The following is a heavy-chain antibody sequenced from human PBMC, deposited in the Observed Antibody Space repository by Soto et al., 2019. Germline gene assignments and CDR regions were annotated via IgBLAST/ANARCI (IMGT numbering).Heavy chain of an antibody. CDR1: GFTFSSYS. CDR3: ARDLIEAAGDYYGMDV. Sequence: GGSLRLSCAASGFTFSSYSMNWVRQAPGKGLEWVSSISSSSSYIYYADSMKGRFTISRDNAKNSLYLQMNSLRAEDTAVYYCARDLIEAAGDYYGMDVWGQGTTVTVSS. J-gene: IGHJ6*02. V-gene: IGHV3-21*01. D-gene: IGHD6-13*01. CDR2: ISSSSSYI.